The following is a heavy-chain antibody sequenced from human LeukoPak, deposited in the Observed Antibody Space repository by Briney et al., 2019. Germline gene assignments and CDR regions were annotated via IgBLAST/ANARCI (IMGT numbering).Heavy chain of an antibody. J-gene: IGHJ3*02. CDR1: GGSISSSSYY. D-gene: IGHD3-22*01. Sequence: PSETLSLTCTVSGGSISSSSYYWGWIRQPPGKGLEWIGEINHSGSTNYNPSLKSRVTISVDTSKNQFSLKLSSVTAADTAVYYCARVSSGYYPLDIWGQGTMVTVSS. CDR3: ARVSSGYYPLDI. CDR2: INHSGST. V-gene: IGHV4-39*07.